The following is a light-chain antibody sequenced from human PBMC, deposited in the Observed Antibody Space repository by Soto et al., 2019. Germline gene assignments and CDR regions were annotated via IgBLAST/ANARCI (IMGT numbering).Light chain of an antibody. Sequence: DIVMTQSPDSLAVSLGERATINCKSSQSVLYISNNKNYLAWYQQKPGQPPKLLIYWASTRESGVPDRFSGSGSGTEFTLTISSLQSEDFAVYYCQQYNNWPRATFGGGTKVDIK. CDR2: WAS. V-gene: IGKV4-1*01. J-gene: IGKJ4*01. CDR1: QSVLYISNNKNY. CDR3: QQYNNWPRAT.